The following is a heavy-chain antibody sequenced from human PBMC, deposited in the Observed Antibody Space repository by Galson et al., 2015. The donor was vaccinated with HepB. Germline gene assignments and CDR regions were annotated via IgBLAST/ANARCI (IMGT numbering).Heavy chain of an antibody. CDR3: ARRLYCSSTSCYAALNY. D-gene: IGHD2-2*01. V-gene: IGHV7-4-1*02. CDR2: INTNTGNP. Sequence: SVKVSCKASGYTFTSYAMNWVRQAPGQGLEWMGWINTNTGNPTYAQGFTGRFVFSLDTSVSTAYLQISSLKAEDTAVYYCARRLYCSSTSCYAALNYWGQGTLVTVSS. J-gene: IGHJ4*02. CDR1: GYTFTSYA.